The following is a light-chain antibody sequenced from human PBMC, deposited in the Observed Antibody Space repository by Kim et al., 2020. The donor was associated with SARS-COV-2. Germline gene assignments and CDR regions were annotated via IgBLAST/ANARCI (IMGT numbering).Light chain of an antibody. V-gene: IGLV3-1*01. CDR3: QAWDSSTVV. CDR1: KLGDKY. J-gene: IGLJ2*01. CDR2: QDT. Sequence: VSPGQTASITCSGDKLGDKYACWYQQKPDQSPVLVIYQDTTRPSGIPERISGSNSGNTATLTISGTQAMDEADYYCQAWDSSTVVFGGGTQLTVL.